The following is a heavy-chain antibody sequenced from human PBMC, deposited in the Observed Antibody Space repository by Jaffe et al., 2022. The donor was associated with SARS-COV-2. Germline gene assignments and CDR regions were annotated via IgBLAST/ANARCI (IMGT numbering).Heavy chain of an antibody. CDR3: ARDQIQLWLRDYYYGMDV. CDR1: GFTFSSYA. V-gene: IGHV3-30-3*01. D-gene: IGHD5-18*01. Sequence: QVQLVESGGGVVQPGRSLRLSCAASGFTFSSYAMHWVRQAPGKGLEWVAVISYDGSNKYYADSVKGRFTISRDNSKNTLYLQMNSLRAEDTAVYYCARDQIQLWLRDYYYGMDVWGQGTTVTVSS. CDR2: ISYDGSNK. J-gene: IGHJ6*02.